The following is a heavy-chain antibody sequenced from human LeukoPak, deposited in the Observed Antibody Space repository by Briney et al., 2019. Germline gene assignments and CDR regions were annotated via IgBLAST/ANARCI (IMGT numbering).Heavy chain of an antibody. D-gene: IGHD6-13*01. J-gene: IGHJ3*02. CDR3: ARIEAAAVTFDI. Sequence: KPSETLSLTCAVYGGSFSGYYWSWIRQPPGKGLEWIGYIYYSGSTNYNPSLKSRVTISVDTSKNQFSLKLSSVTAADTAVYYCARIEAAAVTFDIWGQGTMVTVSS. V-gene: IGHV4-59*08. CDR1: GGSFSGYY. CDR2: IYYSGST.